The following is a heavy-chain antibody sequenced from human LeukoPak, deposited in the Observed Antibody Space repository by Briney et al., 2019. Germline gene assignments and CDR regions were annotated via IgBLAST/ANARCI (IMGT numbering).Heavy chain of an antibody. CDR3: ARVGSSAFDI. Sequence: SETLSLTCAVYGGSFSGYYWSWIRQPPGKGLEWIGEINHSGSTNYNPSLKSRVTISVDTSKNQFSLKLSSVPAADTAVYYCARVGSSAFDIWGQGTMVTVSS. D-gene: IGHD2-15*01. V-gene: IGHV4-34*01. CDR2: INHSGST. J-gene: IGHJ3*02. CDR1: GGSFSGYY.